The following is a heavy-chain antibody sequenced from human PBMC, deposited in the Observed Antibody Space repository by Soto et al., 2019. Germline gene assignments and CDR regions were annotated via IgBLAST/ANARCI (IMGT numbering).Heavy chain of an antibody. CDR3: ARETSAVSH. V-gene: IGHV3-7*01. CDR2: IKQDGSET. Sequence: QLVESGGGLVPPGGSLILSCVASGFTLSFYWMIWVRQAPGKGLEWVANIKQDGSETYYADSVKGRFTISRDNAKNSLYLHMNSLRGEDTAVYYCARETSAVSHRGRGTLVTVSS. J-gene: IGHJ4*02. CDR1: GFTLSFYW.